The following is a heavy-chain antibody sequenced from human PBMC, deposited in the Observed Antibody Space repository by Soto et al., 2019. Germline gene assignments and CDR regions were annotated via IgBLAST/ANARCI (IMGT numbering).Heavy chain of an antibody. CDR1: GYSFTSYG. CDR3: ARHRFNYYDDTVYYYFDY. D-gene: IGHD3-22*01. V-gene: IGHV1-18*04. Sequence: GXSGKVCFKASGYSFTSYGISWVRQAPGQGPEWMGWISGHNGNTNHPQSLQGRVTMTTDTSRNTAYMELRSLRSDDTAVYYCARHRFNYYDDTVYYYFDYWGQGTLVTVSS. CDR2: ISGHNGNT. J-gene: IGHJ4*02.